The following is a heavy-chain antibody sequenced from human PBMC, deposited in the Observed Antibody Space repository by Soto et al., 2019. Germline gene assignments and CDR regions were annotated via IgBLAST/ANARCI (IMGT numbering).Heavy chain of an antibody. J-gene: IGHJ4*02. CDR3: ASLNGDYVSY. D-gene: IGHD4-17*01. V-gene: IGHV4-59*08. CDR2: IYYSGTT. Sequence: SETLCLTCSVSGGSIGSYDGNWIRQPPGKEPEYIGYIYYSGTTYYNPSLRGRVTISVDTSTKQFSLKLSSVTAADTAVYYCASLNGDYVSYWGQGTLVTVS. CDR1: GGSIGSYD.